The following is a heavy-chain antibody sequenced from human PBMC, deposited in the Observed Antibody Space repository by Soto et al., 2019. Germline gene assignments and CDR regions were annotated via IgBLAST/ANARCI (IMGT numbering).Heavy chain of an antibody. CDR2: ILYDGSNK. J-gene: IGHJ3*02. V-gene: IGHV3-30-3*01. D-gene: IGHD5-18*01. Sequence: GGSLRLSCAASGFTFSSYAMHWVRQAPGKGLEWVAVILYDGSNKYYADSVKGRFTISRDNSKNTLYLQMNSLRAEDTAVYYCAKDRATAIPDDAFDIWGQGTMVTVSS. CDR1: GFTFSSYA. CDR3: AKDRATAIPDDAFDI.